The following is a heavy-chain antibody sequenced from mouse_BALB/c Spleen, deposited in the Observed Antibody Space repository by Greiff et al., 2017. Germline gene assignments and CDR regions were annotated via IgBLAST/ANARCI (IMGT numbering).Heavy chain of an antibody. CDR3: ARRGTMITFDY. V-gene: IGHV5-6-2*01. D-gene: IGHD2-4*01. Sequence: EVQGVESGGGLVKLGGSLKLSCAASGFTFSSYYMSWVRQTPEKRLELVAAINSNGGSTYYPDTVKGRFTISRDNAKNTLYLQMSSLKSEDTALYYCARRGTMITFDYWGQGTTLTVSS. CDR1: GFTFSSYY. CDR2: INSNGGST. J-gene: IGHJ2*01.